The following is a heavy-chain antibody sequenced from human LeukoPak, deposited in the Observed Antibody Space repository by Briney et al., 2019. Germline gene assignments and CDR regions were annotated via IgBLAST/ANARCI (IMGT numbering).Heavy chain of an antibody. Sequence: SQTLSLTCTVSGGSISSGSYYWSWIRQPAGKGLEWIGRIYTSGSTNYNPSLKSRVTISVDTSKNQFSLKLSSVTAADTAVYYCARDRGVFDYWGQGTLVTVSS. D-gene: IGHD3-16*01. CDR1: GGSISSGSYY. V-gene: IGHV4-61*02. CDR3: ARDRGVFDY. J-gene: IGHJ4*02. CDR2: IYTSGST.